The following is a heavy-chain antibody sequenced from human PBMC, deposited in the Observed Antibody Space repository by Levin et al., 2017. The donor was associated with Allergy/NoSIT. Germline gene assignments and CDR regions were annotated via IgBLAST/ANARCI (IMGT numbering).Heavy chain of an antibody. CDR2: IKQDGSEK. V-gene: IGHV3-7*01. CDR1: GVTFSSYW. Sequence: PGESLKISCAASGVTFSSYWMSWVRQAPGKGLEWVANIKQDGSEKYYVDSVKGRFTISRDNAKNSLYLQMNSLRAEDTAVYYCARSNFLDCSSTSCYTVNYFDYWGQGTLVTVSS. D-gene: IGHD2-2*02. J-gene: IGHJ4*02. CDR3: ARSNFLDCSSTSCYTVNYFDY.